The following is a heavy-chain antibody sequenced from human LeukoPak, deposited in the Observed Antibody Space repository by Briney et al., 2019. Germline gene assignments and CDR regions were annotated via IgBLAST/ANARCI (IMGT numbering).Heavy chain of an antibody. J-gene: IGHJ5*02. CDR1: GFTFSSYA. CDR3: ARDRSSGWSNNWFDP. Sequence: PGGSLRLSCAASGFTFSSYAMHWVRQAPGKGLEWVAVISYDGGNKYYADSVKGRFTISRDNSKNTLYLQMNSLRPEDTAVYYCARDRSSGWSNNWFDPWGQGTLVTVSS. V-gene: IGHV3-30-3*01. D-gene: IGHD6-19*01. CDR2: ISYDGGNK.